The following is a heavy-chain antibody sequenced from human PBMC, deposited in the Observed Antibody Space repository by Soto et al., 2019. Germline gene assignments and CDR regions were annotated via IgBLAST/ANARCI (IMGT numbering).Heavy chain of an antibody. Sequence: QVQLVESGGGVVQPGRSLRLSCAASGFTFSSYGRHWVRQAPGKGLEWVAVISYDGSNKYYADSVKGRFTISRDNSKNTLYLQMNSLRAEDTAVYYCAKSRGSGSNDYWGQGTLVTVSS. V-gene: IGHV3-30*18. CDR3: AKSRGSGSNDY. CDR2: ISYDGSNK. CDR1: GFTFSSYG. J-gene: IGHJ4*02. D-gene: IGHD3-22*01.